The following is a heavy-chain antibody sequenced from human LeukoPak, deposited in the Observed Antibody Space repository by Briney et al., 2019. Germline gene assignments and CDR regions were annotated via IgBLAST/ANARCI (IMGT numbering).Heavy chain of an antibody. CDR2: ISSRGSTT. CDR3: ALGGGLRYFDWLSPVDY. D-gene: IGHD3-9*01. Sequence: GGSLRLSCAASGFTFSDYYISWIRQAPGKGLEWVSSISSRGSTTYYADSVKGRFTISRDNAKNSLYLQMNSLRAEDTAVYYCALGGGLRYFDWLSPVDYWGQGTLVTVSS. V-gene: IGHV3-11*04. J-gene: IGHJ4*02. CDR1: GFTFSDYY.